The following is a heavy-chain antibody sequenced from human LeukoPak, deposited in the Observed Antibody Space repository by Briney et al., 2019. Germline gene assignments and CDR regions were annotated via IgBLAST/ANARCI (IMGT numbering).Heavy chain of an antibody. V-gene: IGHV3-21*01. J-gene: IGHJ4*02. CDR2: ISSSSSYI. CDR1: GFTFSSYS. CDR3: AREKTYYYDSSGPDY. D-gene: IGHD3-22*01. Sequence: GGSLRLSCAASGFTFSSYSMNWVRQAPGKGREWVSSISSSSSYIYYADSVKGRFTISRDNVKNSLYLQMNSLRAEDTAVYYCAREKTYYYDSSGPDYWGQGTLVTVSS.